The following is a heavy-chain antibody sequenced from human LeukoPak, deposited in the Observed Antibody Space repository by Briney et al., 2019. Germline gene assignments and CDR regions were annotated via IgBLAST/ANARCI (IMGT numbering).Heavy chain of an antibody. CDR1: GFTFSSYA. Sequence: GGSLRLSCAASGFTFSSYAMSWVRHAPGEGLEWVSAISDSGGTTYYADSVKGRFTISRDNSKNTLHLQTNSLRAEDTGVYYCAKEYSSGRIDYWGQGTLVTVSS. CDR2: ISDSGGTT. D-gene: IGHD6-19*01. CDR3: AKEYSSGRIDY. V-gene: IGHV3-23*01. J-gene: IGHJ4*02.